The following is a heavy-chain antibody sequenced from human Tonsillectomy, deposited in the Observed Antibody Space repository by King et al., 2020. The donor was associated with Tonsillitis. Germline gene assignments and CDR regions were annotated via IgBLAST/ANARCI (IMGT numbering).Heavy chain of an antibody. CDR2: ISYDGSNK. CDR1: GFTFSSYG. J-gene: IGHJ5*02. V-gene: IGHV3-33*05. D-gene: IGHD6-13*01. CDR3: ARPVVAAAGTWNWFDP. Sequence: QLVQSGGGVVQPGRSLRLSCAASGFTFSSYGMHWVRQAPGKGLEWVAVISYDGSNKYYADSVKGRFTISRDNSKNTLYLQMNSLRAEDTAVYYCARPVVAAAGTWNWFDPWGQGTLVTVSS.